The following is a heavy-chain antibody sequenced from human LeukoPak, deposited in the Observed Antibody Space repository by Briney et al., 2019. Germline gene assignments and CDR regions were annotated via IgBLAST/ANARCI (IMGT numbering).Heavy chain of an antibody. D-gene: IGHD1-7*01. Sequence: GGSLRLSCAASGFTFDGHAMHWVRQAPGKGLEWVSGISWNSGSIGYADSVKGRFTISRDNAKNSLYLQMNSLRAEDMALYYCAKATEYNWNYCFDYWGQGTLVTVSS. V-gene: IGHV3-9*03. CDR2: ISWNSGSI. CDR1: GFTFDGHA. J-gene: IGHJ4*02. CDR3: AKATEYNWNYCFDY.